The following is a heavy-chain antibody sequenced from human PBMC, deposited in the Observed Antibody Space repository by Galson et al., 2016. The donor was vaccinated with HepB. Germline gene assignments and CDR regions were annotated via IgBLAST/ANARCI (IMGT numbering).Heavy chain of an antibody. CDR1: GFTFSSPL. V-gene: IGHV3-64*04. CDR2: IISDGSRT. Sequence: SLRLSCAVSGFTFSSPLLHWVRQAPGKGLQYVSLIISDGSRTHYADSVKGRFTISRDDAHNSLYLQMSILRAEDTAVYYCARDRITGTNMDYWGQGTLVTVSS. D-gene: IGHD1-7*01. CDR3: ARDRITGTNMDY. J-gene: IGHJ4*02.